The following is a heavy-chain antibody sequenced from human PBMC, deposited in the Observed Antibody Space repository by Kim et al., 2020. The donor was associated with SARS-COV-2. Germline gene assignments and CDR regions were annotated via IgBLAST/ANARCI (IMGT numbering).Heavy chain of an antibody. CDR2: ISAYNGNT. D-gene: IGHD6-19*01. Sequence: ASVKVSCKASGYTFTSYGISWVRQAPGQGLEWMGWISAYNGNTNYAQKLQGRVTMTTDTSTSTAYMELRSLRSDDTAVYYCARGGTSYSSGWYYYYGMDVWGQGTTVTVSS. V-gene: IGHV1-18*01. CDR3: ARGGTSYSSGWYYYYGMDV. J-gene: IGHJ6*02. CDR1: GYTFTSYG.